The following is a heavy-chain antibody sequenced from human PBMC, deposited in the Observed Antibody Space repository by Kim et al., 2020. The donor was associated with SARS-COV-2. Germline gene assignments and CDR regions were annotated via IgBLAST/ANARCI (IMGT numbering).Heavy chain of an antibody. J-gene: IGHJ4*02. Sequence: GGSLRLSCAASGFTFNNYDMNWVRQAPGKGLEWVSGISGRGDSTYNADSVKGRFTISRDNSKNTLYLQMNSLRVDDTAIYYCAKRGNAVQDGSVTAYYFDCWGQGTLVTVSS. CDR3: AKRGNAVQDGSVTAYYFDC. V-gene: IGHV3-23*01. CDR1: GFTFNNYD. CDR2: ISGRGDST. D-gene: IGHD2-21*02.